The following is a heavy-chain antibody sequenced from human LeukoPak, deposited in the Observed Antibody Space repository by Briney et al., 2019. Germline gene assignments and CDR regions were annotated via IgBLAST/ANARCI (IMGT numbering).Heavy chain of an antibody. J-gene: IGHJ5*02. Sequence: EASVKVSCKASGYTFTSYYIHWVRQAPGQGLEWMGWINPNSGGTNYAQKFQGRVTMTRDTSISTAYMELSRLRSDDTAVYYCARGPSSGWYPGWWFDPWGQGTLVTVSS. D-gene: IGHD6-19*01. CDR2: INPNSGGT. V-gene: IGHV1-2*02. CDR1: GYTFTSYY. CDR3: ARGPSSGWYPGWWFDP.